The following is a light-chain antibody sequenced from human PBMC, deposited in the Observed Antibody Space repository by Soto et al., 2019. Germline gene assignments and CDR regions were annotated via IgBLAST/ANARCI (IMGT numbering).Light chain of an antibody. CDR1: QSISSNH. Sequence: EIVLTQSPGTLSLSPGERATLSCRASQSISSNHLAWYQQKPGQAPRLLIYGSSTRATGIPDRVSASGSGTDFSLTISRLEPEDSAVYLRQQYGGSPPYTFGQGTKVEI. CDR2: GSS. J-gene: IGKJ2*01. CDR3: QQYGGSPPYT. V-gene: IGKV3-20*01.